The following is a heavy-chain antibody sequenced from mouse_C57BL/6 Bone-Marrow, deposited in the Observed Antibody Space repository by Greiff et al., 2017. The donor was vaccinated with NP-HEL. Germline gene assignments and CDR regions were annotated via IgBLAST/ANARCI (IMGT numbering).Heavy chain of an antibody. V-gene: IGHV1-64*01. J-gene: IGHJ4*01. Sequence: VQLQQPGAELVKPGASVKLSCKASGYTFTSYWMHWVKQRPGQGLEWIGMIHPNSGSTKYNEKFKSKATLTVEKSSSTAYMQLSSLTSEDSAVYYCARYITTVVARFYYAMDYWGQGTSVTVSS. CDR2: IHPNSGST. CDR1: GYTFTSYW. D-gene: IGHD1-1*01. CDR3: ARYITTVVARFYYAMDY.